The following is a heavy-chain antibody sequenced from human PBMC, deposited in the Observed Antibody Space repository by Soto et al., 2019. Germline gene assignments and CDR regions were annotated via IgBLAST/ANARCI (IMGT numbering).Heavy chain of an antibody. D-gene: IGHD3-22*01. Sequence: GGSLRLSCAASGFTFSSYAMSWVRQAPGKGLEWVSAISGSGGSTYYADSVKGRFTISRDNSKNTLYLQMNSLRAEDTAVYYCATQLSVTIFYYDSSGYYSWGQGTLVTVSS. CDR1: GFTFSSYA. CDR3: ATQLSVTIFYYDSSGYYS. J-gene: IGHJ4*02. CDR2: ISGSGGST. V-gene: IGHV3-23*01.